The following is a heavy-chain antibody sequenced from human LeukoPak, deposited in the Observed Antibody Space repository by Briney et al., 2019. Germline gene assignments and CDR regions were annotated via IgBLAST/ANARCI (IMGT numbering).Heavy chain of an antibody. V-gene: IGHV1-18*01. J-gene: IGHJ4*02. CDR1: GYIFTSCG. CDR2: ISAYNGNT. Sequence: ASVKVSCKTSGYIFTSCGISWVRQAPGQGLEWMGWISAYNGNTNYAQKLQGRVTMTTDTSTSTAYMELGSLRSDDTAVYYCAREAYSDLYFDYWGQGTLVTVSS. CDR3: AREAYSDLYFDY. D-gene: IGHD2-21*01.